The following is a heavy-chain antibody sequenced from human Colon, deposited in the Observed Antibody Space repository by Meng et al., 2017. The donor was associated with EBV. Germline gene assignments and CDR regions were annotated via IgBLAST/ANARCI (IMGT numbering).Heavy chain of an antibody. CDR2: IYYSGST. CDR3: ARHFINWFDP. CDR1: AGSIGYYY. Sequence: LQQSRPGVVQPSEALARTCTGAAGSIGYYYRSWIPQPPGKGLEWIGYIYYSGSTNYNPSLKSRVTISVDTSKNQFSLKLSSVTAADTAVYYCARHFINWFDPWGQGTLVTVSS. V-gene: IGHV4-59*08. J-gene: IGHJ5*02.